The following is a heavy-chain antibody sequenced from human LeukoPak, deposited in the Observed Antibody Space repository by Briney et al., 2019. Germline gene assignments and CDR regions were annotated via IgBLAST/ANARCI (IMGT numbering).Heavy chain of an antibody. CDR2: IDWDDDK. V-gene: IGHV2-70*11. CDR3: ARILIAAAGTIPLDY. CDR1: GFSLSTSGMC. J-gene: IGHJ4*02. Sequence: ESGPTLVNPTQTLTLTCTFSGFSLSTSGMCVSWIRQPPGKALEWLARIDWDDDKYYSTSLKTRLTISKDTSKNQEVLTMTNMDPVDTATYYCARILIAAAGTIPLDYWGQGTLVTVSS. D-gene: IGHD6-13*01.